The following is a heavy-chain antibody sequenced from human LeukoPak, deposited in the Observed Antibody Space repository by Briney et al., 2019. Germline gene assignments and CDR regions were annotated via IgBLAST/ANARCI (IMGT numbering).Heavy chain of an antibody. CDR1: GFTFSAYA. CDR2: IRGGGGSA. V-gene: IGHV3-23*01. J-gene: IGHJ3*02. CDR3: ARDPNADYIGAFDM. D-gene: IGHD4-17*01. Sequence: GWSLRLSCTASGFTFSAYAMMWVRQAPGKGPEWVSAIRGGGGSAFYADSVKGRFTISRDNSKYTLFLQMNSLRAEDTAVYYCARDPNADYIGAFDMWGPGTMVTVSS.